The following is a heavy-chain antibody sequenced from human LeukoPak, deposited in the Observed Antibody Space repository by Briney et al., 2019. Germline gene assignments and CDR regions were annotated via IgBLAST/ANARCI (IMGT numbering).Heavy chain of an antibody. J-gene: IGHJ4*02. Sequence: GSLRLSCAASGFPFSSYGMHWVRQAPGKGLEWVARLVYDARSDYANSVKGRFSISRDDSKNTLFLDMSNLRVEDTALYYCARDLSAAFDFWGQGVLVTVSS. CDR2: LVYDARS. CDR1: GFPFSSYG. D-gene: IGHD6-25*01. V-gene: IGHV3-33*01. CDR3: ARDLSAAFDF.